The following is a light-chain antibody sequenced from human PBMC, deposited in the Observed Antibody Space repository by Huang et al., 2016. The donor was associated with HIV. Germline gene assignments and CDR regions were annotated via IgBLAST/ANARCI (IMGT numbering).Light chain of an antibody. J-gene: IGKJ1*01. CDR3: QQYNDWPPWT. Sequence: EIVMTQSPATLSVSPGERATLSCRASQSVNSNLAWYQQKPGQAPRLLIYGASTRATGIPARFSGSGSGTEFTLTISSLQSEDFAVYYCQQYNDWPPWTFGQGTRWKSN. V-gene: IGKV3-15*01. CDR2: GAS. CDR1: QSVNSN.